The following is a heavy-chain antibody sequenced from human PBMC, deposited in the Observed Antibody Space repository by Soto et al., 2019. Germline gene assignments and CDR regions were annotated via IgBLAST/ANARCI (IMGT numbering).Heavy chain of an antibody. Sequence: WVKGSCTASGDTFTSYGLSWVRHAPGQGLEWMGWISAYNGNTNYAQKLQGRVTMTTDTSTSTAYMELRSLRSDDTAVSYCARDQGAVGDFDYWGQGTRVTVSS. J-gene: IGHJ4*02. CDR1: GDTFTSYG. V-gene: IGHV1-18*04. CDR2: ISAYNGNT. D-gene: IGHD6-19*01. CDR3: ARDQGAVGDFDY.